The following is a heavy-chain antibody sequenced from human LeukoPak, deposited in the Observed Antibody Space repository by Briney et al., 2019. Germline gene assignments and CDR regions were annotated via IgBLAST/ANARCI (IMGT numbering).Heavy chain of an antibody. CDR2: TNPSRRI. CDR3: ARAGYSGSYDGFDI. V-gene: IGHV4-34*01. J-gene: IGHJ3*02. D-gene: IGHD2-15*01. Sequence: KPSETLSLTCAVYGGSFSGGHYCNWIRQSPGKGLEWIGETNPSRRINYNPSLKSRVTISVDVRMNQFSLKLNSVTAADTAIYYCARAGYSGSYDGFDIWGQGSMVTVSS. CDR1: GGSFSGGHY.